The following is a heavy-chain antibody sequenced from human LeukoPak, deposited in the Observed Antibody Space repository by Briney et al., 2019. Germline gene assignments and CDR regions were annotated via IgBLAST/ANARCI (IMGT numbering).Heavy chain of an antibody. Sequence: SETLSLTCTVSGGSISSYYWSWIRQPPGKGLEWIGYIYYSGSTDYSPSLMSRVTMSLDTSKNHISLRLRSVTAADTAVYYCARLDILVPRAVEWFDPWGQGTVVTVSS. CDR3: ARLDILVPRAVEWFDP. V-gene: IGHV4-59*12. J-gene: IGHJ5*01. CDR1: GGSISSYY. CDR2: IYYSGST. D-gene: IGHD2-2*01.